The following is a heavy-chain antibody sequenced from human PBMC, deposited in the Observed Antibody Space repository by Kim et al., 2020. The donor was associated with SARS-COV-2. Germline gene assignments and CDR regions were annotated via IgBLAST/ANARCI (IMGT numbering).Heavy chain of an antibody. CDR3: AGTLFGVVITARGMDV. Sequence: SLKSRVTISVDTSKNQSSLELSSVTAADTAVYYCAGTLFGVVITARGMDVWGQGTTVTVSS. V-gene: IGHV4-34*01. J-gene: IGHJ6*02. D-gene: IGHD3-3*01.